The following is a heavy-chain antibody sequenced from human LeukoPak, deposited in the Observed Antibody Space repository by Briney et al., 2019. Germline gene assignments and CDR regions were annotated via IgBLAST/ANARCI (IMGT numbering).Heavy chain of an antibody. D-gene: IGHD3-16*01. CDR2: VSFSSTTI. J-gene: IGHJ6*04. CDR3: AKSTRAVMAMMDV. V-gene: IGHV3-48*04. Sequence: GGSLRLSCAASGFSFSTYSMNWVRQAPGKGLEWVSYVSFSSTTIYYADSVKGRFTISRDNAKNSLFLQMNSLRAEDTAVYFCAKSTRAVMAMMDVWGKGTTVTVSS. CDR1: GFSFSTYS.